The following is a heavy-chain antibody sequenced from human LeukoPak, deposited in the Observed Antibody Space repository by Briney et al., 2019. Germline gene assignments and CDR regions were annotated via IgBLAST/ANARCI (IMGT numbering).Heavy chain of an antibody. CDR1: GGTFISYA. V-gene: IGHV1-69*13. J-gene: IGHJ4*02. CDR3: ARETGHGYNWMGY. Sequence: SVKVSCKASGGTFISYAISWVRQAPGQGLEWMGGIIPIFGTANSAQKFQGRVTITADESTNTAYMELSSLRSEDTAIYYCARETGHGYNWMGYWGQGTLVTVSS. D-gene: IGHD5-24*01. CDR2: IIPIFGTA.